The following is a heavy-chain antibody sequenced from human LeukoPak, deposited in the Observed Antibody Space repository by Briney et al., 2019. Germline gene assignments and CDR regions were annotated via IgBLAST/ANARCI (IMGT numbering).Heavy chain of an antibody. V-gene: IGHV3-66*01. CDR2: IYSGGST. J-gene: IGHJ4*02. CDR1: GFTVSSNY. CDR3: AKVDGSYYDYFDY. Sequence: GGSLRLSCAASGFTVSSNYMSWVRQAPGKGLEWVSVIYSGGSTYYADSVKGRFTISRDNSKNTLYLQMNSLRAEDTAVYYCAKVDGSYYDYFDYWGQGTLVTVSS. D-gene: IGHD1-26*01.